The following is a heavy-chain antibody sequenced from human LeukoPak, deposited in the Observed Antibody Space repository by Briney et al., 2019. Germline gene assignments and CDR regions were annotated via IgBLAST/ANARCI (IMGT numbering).Heavy chain of an antibody. CDR1: GFTFSSYA. V-gene: IGHV3-23*01. CDR2: ISATGGST. Sequence: GGSLRLSCAASGFTFSSYAINWVRQAPGKGLEWVSAISATGGSTNYADSVKGRFTISRDNSKNTLYMQMNSLRDEDTAVYYCVKDRSSSGWYALDNWGQGTLVTVAS. CDR3: VKDRSSSGWYALDN. J-gene: IGHJ4*02. D-gene: IGHD6-19*01.